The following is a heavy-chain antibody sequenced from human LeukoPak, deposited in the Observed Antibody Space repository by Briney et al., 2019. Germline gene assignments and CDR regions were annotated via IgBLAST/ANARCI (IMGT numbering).Heavy chain of an antibody. CDR3: AIHTNVDISSFMDV. CDR1: GDSFSAYY. Sequence: SETLSLTCTVSGDSFSAYYWSWIRQPPGRGLEWIGYIYSSGNANYNPSLKSRVTISVGTSKKQHSLKLTSVTAADTAVYYCAIHTNVDISSFMDVWGKGTTVTVSS. D-gene: IGHD2-8*01. V-gene: IGHV4-4*09. J-gene: IGHJ6*03. CDR2: IYSSGNA.